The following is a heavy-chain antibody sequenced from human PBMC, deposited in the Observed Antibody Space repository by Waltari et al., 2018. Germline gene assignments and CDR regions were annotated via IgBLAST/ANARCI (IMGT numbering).Heavy chain of an antibody. J-gene: IGHJ4*02. V-gene: IGHV3-33*01. CDR2: IWYDGSNK. D-gene: IGHD1-26*01. Sequence: QVQLVESGGGVVQPGRSLRLSCAASGFTFSSYGMHWVRQAPGKGLGGVAVIWYDGSNKYYADSVKGRFTISRDNSKNTLYLQMNSLRAEDTAVYYCVRDRRPMGATIFDYWGQGTLVTVSS. CDR3: VRDRRPMGATIFDY. CDR1: GFTFSSYG.